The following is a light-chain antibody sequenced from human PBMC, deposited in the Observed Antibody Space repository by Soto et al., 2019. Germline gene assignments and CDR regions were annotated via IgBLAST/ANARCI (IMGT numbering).Light chain of an antibody. Sequence: EIVMTQSPATLSVSPGESATLSCRASQSISGNVAWYQQKPGLAPRLLIYHTSTRATGVPARFSGSGSGTEFSLTISSLQSEDSAVYFCQRYDNWPLTFG. CDR1: QSISGN. J-gene: IGKJ3*01. CDR3: QRYDNWPLT. CDR2: HTS. V-gene: IGKV3-15*01.